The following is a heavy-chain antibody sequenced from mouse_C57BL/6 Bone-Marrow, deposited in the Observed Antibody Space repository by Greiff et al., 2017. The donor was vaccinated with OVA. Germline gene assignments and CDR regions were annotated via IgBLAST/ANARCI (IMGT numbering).Heavy chain of an antibody. Sequence: EVKLMESGGGLVKPGGSLKLSCAASGFTFSSYAMSWVRQTPEKRLEWVATISDGGSYTYYPDNVKGRFTISRDNAKNNLYLQMSHLKSEDTAMYYCARGGYYGRYAMDDWGQGTSVTVSS. CDR3: ARGGYYGRYAMDD. V-gene: IGHV5-4*03. CDR2: ISDGGSYT. CDR1: GFTFSSYA. D-gene: IGHD2-3*01. J-gene: IGHJ4*01.